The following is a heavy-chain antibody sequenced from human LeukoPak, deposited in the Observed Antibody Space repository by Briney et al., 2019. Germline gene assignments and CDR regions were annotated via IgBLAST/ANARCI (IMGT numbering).Heavy chain of an antibody. V-gene: IGHV4-31*03. CDR1: GGSISSGGDY. D-gene: IGHD3-22*01. CDR2: IYYSGCT. J-gene: IGHJ5*02. Sequence: SQTLSLTCTVSGGSISSGGDYWSWMRQHPGEGLEWIGYIYYSGCTYYNPSLKSRVTISVDTSKNQSSLQLSSVTAADTAVYYCARDQIHYVSSGYYQYNWFDPWGQGTLVTVSS. CDR3: ARDQIHYVSSGYYQYNWFDP.